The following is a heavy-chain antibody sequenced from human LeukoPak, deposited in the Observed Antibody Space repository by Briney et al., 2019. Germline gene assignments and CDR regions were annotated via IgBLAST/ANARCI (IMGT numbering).Heavy chain of an antibody. Sequence: PSETLSLTCTVSGYSISSGFYWGWIRQPPGKGLEWIGSIYHSGSTYYNPSLKSRVTISVDTSKNQFSLKLSSVTAADTAVYYCARDNQSRYYMDVWGQGTTVTVSS. V-gene: IGHV4-38-2*02. CDR2: IYHSGST. CDR3: ARDNQSRYYMDV. CDR1: GYSISSGFY. J-gene: IGHJ6*03.